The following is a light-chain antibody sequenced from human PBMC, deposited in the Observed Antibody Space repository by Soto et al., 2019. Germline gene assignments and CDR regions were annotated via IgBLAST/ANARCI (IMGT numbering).Light chain of an antibody. Sequence: QSALTQPASVSGSPGQSITISCTGTSSDVGGYNYVSWYQQHPGKAPKLMIYEVNKRPSEVSNRFSGSKSGNTASLTISGLQPEDEADYYCNSYTSRYTFVLGSGTKVTVL. CDR1: SSDVGGYNY. J-gene: IGLJ1*01. CDR3: NSYTSRYTFV. CDR2: EVN. V-gene: IGLV2-14*01.